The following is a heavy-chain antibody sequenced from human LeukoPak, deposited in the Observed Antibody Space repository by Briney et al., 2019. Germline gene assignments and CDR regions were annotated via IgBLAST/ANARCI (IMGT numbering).Heavy chain of an antibody. CDR1: GGSISTYY. D-gene: IGHD6-19*01. CDR3: ARVGRQWLPTRGANYYYYYYMDV. J-gene: IGHJ6*03. V-gene: IGHV4-59*01. Sequence: PSETLSLTCTVSGGSISTYYWSWIRQPPGKGLEWIGYIYYSGSTNYNPSLKSRVTISVDTSKNQFSPKLSSVTAADTAVYYCARVGRQWLPTRGANYYYYYYMDVWGKGTTVTVSS. CDR2: IYYSGST.